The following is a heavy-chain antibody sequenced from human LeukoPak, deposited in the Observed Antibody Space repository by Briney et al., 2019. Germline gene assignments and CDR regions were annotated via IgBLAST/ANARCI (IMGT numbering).Heavy chain of an antibody. CDR3: ARGNKYAGVFDY. J-gene: IGHJ4*02. V-gene: IGHV4-59*01. CDR2: IYSSGST. D-gene: IGHD1/OR15-1a*01. Sequence: SETLSLTCSVSVGSIRDYYWSWIRQAPGKGLEWIGYIYSSGSTSYNPSLKGQATISLDTSKNQFSLKLSSVTAADTAVYYCARGNKYAGVFDYWGQGTLVTISS. CDR1: VGSIRDYY.